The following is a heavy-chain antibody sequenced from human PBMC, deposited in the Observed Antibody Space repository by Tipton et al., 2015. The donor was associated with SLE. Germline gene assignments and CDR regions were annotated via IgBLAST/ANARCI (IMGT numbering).Heavy chain of an antibody. Sequence: TLSLTCTVSRGSITISHYYWGWVRQSPGKGLEWIGTIYYSGTTYYNPSLVDRVTISLDTSNNQFSLKLNSVTAADTAVYYCARGREWNWSPYYMDVWGKGTTVTVSS. J-gene: IGHJ6*03. CDR1: RGSITISHYY. D-gene: IGHD1-1*01. CDR2: IYYSGTT. CDR3: ARGREWNWSPYYMDV. V-gene: IGHV4-39*07.